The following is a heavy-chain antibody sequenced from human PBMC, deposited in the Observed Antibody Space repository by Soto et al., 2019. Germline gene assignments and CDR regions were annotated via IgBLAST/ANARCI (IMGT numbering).Heavy chain of an antibody. Sequence: SETLSLTCAVSGYSISSGYYWGWIRQPPGKGLEWIGSIYHSGSTYYNPSLKGRVTISVDTSKNQFSLKLSSVTAADTAVYYCARDTAMAAPNNWFDPWGQGTLVTVS. CDR1: GYSISSGYY. V-gene: IGHV4-38-2*02. J-gene: IGHJ5*02. D-gene: IGHD5-18*01. CDR3: ARDTAMAAPNNWFDP. CDR2: IYHSGST.